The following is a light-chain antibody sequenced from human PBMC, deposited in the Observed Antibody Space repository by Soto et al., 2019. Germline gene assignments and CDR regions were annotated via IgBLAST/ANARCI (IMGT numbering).Light chain of an antibody. CDR3: QHYGSSFT. CDR1: QSVSSNY. V-gene: IGKV3-20*01. CDR2: GAS. J-gene: IGKJ5*01. Sequence: EIVLTQSPGTLSLSPGERATLSCRASQSVSSNYVAWYQQKPGQSPRLLMDGASNRATGLPDRFSGSGSRTDFTLTISRLDPEDFAVYYCQHYGSSFTFGQGTRLEIK.